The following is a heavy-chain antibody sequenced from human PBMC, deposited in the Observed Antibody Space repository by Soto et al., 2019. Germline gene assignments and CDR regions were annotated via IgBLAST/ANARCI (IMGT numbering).Heavy chain of an antibody. Sequence: QVQLQQWGAGLLKPSETLSLTCAVSGGSFNDYYWTWIRQAPGKGLEWIGEIKHNGSANYNPSLTVQANIFQDTPKIHSSPAADSVTSAYTAVNFCARGLRGLDSWGQWTLVTASS. CDR1: GGSFNDYY. V-gene: IGHV4-34*01. D-gene: IGHD3-10*01. CDR3: ARGLRGLDS. CDR2: IKHNGSA. J-gene: IGHJ4*02.